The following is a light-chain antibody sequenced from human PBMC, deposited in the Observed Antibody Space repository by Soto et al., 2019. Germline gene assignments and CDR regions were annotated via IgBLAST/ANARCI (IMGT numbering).Light chain of an antibody. V-gene: IGKV1-8*01. CDR2: AAS. CDR1: QGISSY. J-gene: IGKJ4*01. CDR3: QQYYSYPQT. Sequence: AIRMTQSPSSLSASTGDRVTITCRASQGISSYLAWYQQKPGKAPKLLIYAASTLQSGVPSRFSGSGSGTDFTLTNSCLQSEDFATYYCQQYYSYPQTFGGGTKVEIK.